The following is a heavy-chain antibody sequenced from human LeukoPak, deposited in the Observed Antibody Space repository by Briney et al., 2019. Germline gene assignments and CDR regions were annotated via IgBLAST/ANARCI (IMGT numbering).Heavy chain of an antibody. J-gene: IGHJ4*02. V-gene: IGHV1-8*01. CDR3: ARVERITIFGVVSYFFDY. CDR1: GYTFTSYD. D-gene: IGHD3-3*01. Sequence: ASVKVSCKASGYTFTSYDINWVRQATGQGLEWIGWMNLNSGNTGYAQKFQGRVTMTRNTSISTAYMELSSLRSEDTAVYYCARVERITIFGVVSYFFDYWGQGTLVTVSS. CDR2: MNLNSGNT.